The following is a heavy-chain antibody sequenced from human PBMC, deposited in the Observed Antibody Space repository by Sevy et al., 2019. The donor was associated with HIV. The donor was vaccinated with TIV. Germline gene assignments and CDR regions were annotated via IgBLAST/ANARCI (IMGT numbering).Heavy chain of an antibody. V-gene: IGHV3-21*01. CDR1: GFTFSSYS. D-gene: IGHD3-16*01. CDR2: ISISRNNI. Sequence: GGSLRLSCAASGFTFSSYSMNGVRQAPGMGLEWVSSISISRNNIYYADSVKGRFTISRDNAKNSLYLQMNSLRAEDTAVYYCARAPEENYDYITGSFDYWGQGTLVTVSS. J-gene: IGHJ4*02. CDR3: ARAPEENYDYITGSFDY.